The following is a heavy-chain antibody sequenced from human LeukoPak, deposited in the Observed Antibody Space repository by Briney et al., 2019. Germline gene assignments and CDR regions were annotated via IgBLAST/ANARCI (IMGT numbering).Heavy chain of an antibody. V-gene: IGHV4-34*01. CDR3: AINDGSGSYYKSDY. D-gene: IGHD3-10*01. CDR2: IDQSGST. Sequence: SETLSLTCAVYGGSFSGYYWSWVRQPPGKGPEWIGEIDQSGSTNYNPSLKSRVTITIDTSKSQFSLKLNSVTAADTAVYYCAINDGSGSYYKSDYWGQGTLLTVSS. J-gene: IGHJ4*02. CDR1: GGSFSGYY.